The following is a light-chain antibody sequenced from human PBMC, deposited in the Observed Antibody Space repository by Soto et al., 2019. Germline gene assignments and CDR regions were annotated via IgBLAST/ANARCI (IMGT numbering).Light chain of an antibody. CDR1: QSVRSY. CDR2: GAS. Sequence: EIVMTQSPATLSVSPGERATLSCGASQSVRSYLAWYQQKPGQAPRLLIHGASIRAPGIPARFSGRGSGTDFTLTISGLEPEDFAVYYCHQYDTSPLTFGGGTKVEIK. V-gene: IGKV3-15*01. CDR3: HQYDTSPLT. J-gene: IGKJ4*01.